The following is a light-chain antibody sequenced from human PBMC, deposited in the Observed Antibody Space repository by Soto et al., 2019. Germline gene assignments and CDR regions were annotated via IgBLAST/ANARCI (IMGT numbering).Light chain of an antibody. Sequence: EIVLTQSPATLSLSPGERATLACRASQSVSSYLAWYQQKPGQAPRLLISDASNRATGIPARFSGSGSGTDFTLTISSLEPEDFAVYYCQQRSNWPPSWTLGQGTKVEIK. CDR2: DAS. CDR3: QQRSNWPPSWT. J-gene: IGKJ1*01. CDR1: QSVSSY. V-gene: IGKV3-11*01.